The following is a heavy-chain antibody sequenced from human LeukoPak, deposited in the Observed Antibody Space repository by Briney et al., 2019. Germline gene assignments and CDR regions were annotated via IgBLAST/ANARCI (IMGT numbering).Heavy chain of an antibody. Sequence: GGSLRLSCAASGFTFSSYGMSWVRQAPGKGLEWVSAISGSGGSTYYADSVKGRFTISRDNAKNSLYLQMNSLRAEDTALYYCAKARGVWFGELPDYWGQGTLVTVSS. CDR3: AKARGVWFGELPDY. V-gene: IGHV3-23*01. J-gene: IGHJ4*02. CDR1: GFTFSSYG. CDR2: ISGSGGST. D-gene: IGHD3-10*01.